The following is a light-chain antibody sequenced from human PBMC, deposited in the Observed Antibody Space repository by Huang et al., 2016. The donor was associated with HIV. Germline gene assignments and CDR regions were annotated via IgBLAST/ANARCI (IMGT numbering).Light chain of an antibody. Sequence: EIVMTQSPATLSVFPGERVTLSCRASQSVSSNLAWYQQKPGQVPRLLIYGASTRATGIPDRFSGSGSDTEFTLTVSSLQSEDFAFYYCQQYNNWPPDPTFGQGTKLEIK. CDR1: QSVSSN. CDR3: QQYNNWPPDPT. J-gene: IGKJ2*01. CDR2: GAS. V-gene: IGKV3-15*01.